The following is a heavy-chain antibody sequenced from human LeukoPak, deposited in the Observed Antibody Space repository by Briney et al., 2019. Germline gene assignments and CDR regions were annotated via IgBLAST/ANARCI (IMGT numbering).Heavy chain of an antibody. V-gene: IGHV4-39*02. J-gene: IGHJ4*02. CDR3: ARGAHYYDSSGSLDY. CDR1: GGSISSSSYY. D-gene: IGHD3-22*01. Sequence: SETLSLTCTVSGGSISSSSYYWGWIRQPPGKGLEWIGSIYYSGGTYYNPFLKSRVTISVDTSKNHFSLKLSSVTAADTAVYYCARGAHYYDSSGSLDYWGQGTLVTVSS. CDR2: IYYSGGT.